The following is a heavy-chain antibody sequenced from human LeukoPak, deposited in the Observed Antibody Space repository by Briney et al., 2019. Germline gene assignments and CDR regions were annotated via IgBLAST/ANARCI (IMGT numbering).Heavy chain of an antibody. CDR3: AATVWSIFGVVTQYYFDY. J-gene: IGHJ4*02. Sequence: PGGSLRLSCAASGFTFSSYAMSWVRQAPGKGLEWVSAISGSGGSTYYADSVKGRFTISRDNSKNTLYLKMNSLRAEDTAVYYCAATVWSIFGVVTQYYFDYWGQGTLVTVSS. CDR2: ISGSGGST. V-gene: IGHV3-23*01. D-gene: IGHD3-3*01. CDR1: GFTFSSYA.